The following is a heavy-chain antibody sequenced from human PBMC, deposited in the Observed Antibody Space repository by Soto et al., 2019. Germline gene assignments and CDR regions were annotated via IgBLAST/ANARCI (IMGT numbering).Heavy chain of an antibody. CDR1: GYTISGYV. Sequence: GASVKASCKASGYTISGYVMGCVRQAQGKGLEWMGWISAYNGNTNYAQKLQGRVTMTTDTATSTAYMELSSLRSDDTAVYYCATDNPLGVAATVGAFQDAFDIWGQGTMVTVSS. V-gene: IGHV1-18*01. D-gene: IGHD2-15*01. J-gene: IGHJ3*02. CDR2: ISAYNGNT. CDR3: ATDNPLGVAATVGAFQDAFDI.